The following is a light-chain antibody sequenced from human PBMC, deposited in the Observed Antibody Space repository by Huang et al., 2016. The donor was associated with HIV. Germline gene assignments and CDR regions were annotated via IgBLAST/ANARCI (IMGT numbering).Light chain of an antibody. V-gene: IGKV3-11*01. J-gene: IGKJ1*01. CDR3: QQRSNWPRT. CDR2: DAS. Sequence: EIVLTQSPATLSLSPGERATLSCRASQSVSSYLAWYQQKPGQAPRLLIDDASSRATGLPARFSGSGSGTDFTLTISSLEPEDFAVYYCQQRSNWPRTFGQGTKVEIK. CDR1: QSVSSY.